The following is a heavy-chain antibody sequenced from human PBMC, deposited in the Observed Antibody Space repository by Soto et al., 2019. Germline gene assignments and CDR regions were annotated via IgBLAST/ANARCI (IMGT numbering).Heavy chain of an antibody. CDR2: IYYSGST. Sequence: SETLSLTCTVSGGSISSYYWSWIRQPPGKGLEWIGYIYYSGSTNYNPSLKSRVTISVDTSKNQFSLKLSSVTAAATAVYSCAREAATRVFDYWGQGTLVTVSS. J-gene: IGHJ4*02. D-gene: IGHD6-13*01. CDR1: GGSISSYY. CDR3: AREAATRVFDY. V-gene: IGHV4-59*01.